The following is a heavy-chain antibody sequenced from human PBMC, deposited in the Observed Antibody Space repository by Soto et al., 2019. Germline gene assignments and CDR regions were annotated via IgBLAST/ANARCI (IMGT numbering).Heavy chain of an antibody. J-gene: IGHJ3*02. CDR2: INHSGST. V-gene: IGHV4-34*01. Sequence: SETLSLTCAVYVGSFSGYYWSWIRQPPGKGLEWIGEINHSGSTNYNPSLKSRVTISVDTSKNQFSLKLSSVTAADTAVYYCARFTTRHYDFWSAYYTVDGFDMWGQGTMVTVPS. D-gene: IGHD3-3*01. CDR3: ARFTTRHYDFWSAYYTVDGFDM. CDR1: VGSFSGYY.